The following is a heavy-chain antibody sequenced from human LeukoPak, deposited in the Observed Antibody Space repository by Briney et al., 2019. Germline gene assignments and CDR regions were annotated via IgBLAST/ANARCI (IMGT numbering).Heavy chain of an antibody. CDR1: GGSISSSIYY. J-gene: IGHJ4*02. Sequence: SETLSLTCTVSGGSISSSIYYWGWIRQPPGKGLEWIGSIYYSGSTYYNPSLKSRVTISVDTSKNQFSLKLSSVTAADTAVYYCARHPPYYDFWSGPFDYWGQGTLVTVSS. CDR3: ARHPPYYDFWSGPFDY. V-gene: IGHV4-39*01. D-gene: IGHD3-3*01. CDR2: IYYSGST.